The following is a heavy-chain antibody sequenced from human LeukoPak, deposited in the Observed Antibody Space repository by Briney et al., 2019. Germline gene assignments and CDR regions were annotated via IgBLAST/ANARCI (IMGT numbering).Heavy chain of an antibody. CDR1: GFTFGSYG. CDR3: AKGVSVAGVYFDY. Sequence: PGGTLRLSCAASGFTFGSYGMSWVSQAPGKGLEWVSAISGSGGSTYYADSVKGRFTISRDNSKNTLYLQMNSLRAEDTAVYYCAKGVSVAGVYFDYWGQGTLVTVSS. CDR2: ISGSGGST. J-gene: IGHJ4*02. V-gene: IGHV3-23*01. D-gene: IGHD6-19*01.